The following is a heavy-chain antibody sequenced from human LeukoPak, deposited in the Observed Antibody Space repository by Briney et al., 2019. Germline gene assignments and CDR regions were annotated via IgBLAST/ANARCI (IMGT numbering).Heavy chain of an antibody. CDR2: INHSGST. Sequence: MPSETLSLTCAVYGGSFSGYYWSWIRQPPGKGLEWIGEINHSGSTNYNPSLKSRVTISVDTSKNQFSLKLSSVTAADTAVYYCARIKWLVQYYFDYWSQGTLVTVSS. CDR3: ARIKWLVQYYFDY. V-gene: IGHV4-34*01. CDR1: GGSFSGYY. D-gene: IGHD6-19*01. J-gene: IGHJ4*02.